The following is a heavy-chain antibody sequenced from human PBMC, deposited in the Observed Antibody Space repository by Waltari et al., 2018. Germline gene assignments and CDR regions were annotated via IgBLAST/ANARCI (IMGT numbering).Heavy chain of an antibody. V-gene: IGHV4-59*01. CDR3: ARGGGGDWEWFDP. CDR1: GGSISGFY. CDR2: IYYTGST. J-gene: IGHJ5*02. Sequence: QVQLQESGPSLLKPSETLSLICTVSGGSISGFYWSWVRPPPGKGLDWIGYIYYTGSTNFHPSLKSRVTMSVDTSKNQFSLKLGSVTAADTAFYYCARGGGGDWEWFDPWGQGTLVTVSS. D-gene: IGHD2-21*02.